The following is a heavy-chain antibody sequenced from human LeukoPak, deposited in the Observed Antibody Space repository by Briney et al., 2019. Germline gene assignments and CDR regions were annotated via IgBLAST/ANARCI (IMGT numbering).Heavy chain of an antibody. CDR1: GFTFSSYA. CDR2: ISGSGGST. V-gene: IGHV3-23*01. J-gene: IGHJ4*02. D-gene: IGHD2-2*01. CDR3: AKGVRSSTSYGHYFDY. Sequence: HAGGSLRLSCAASGFTFSSYAMSWVRQAPGKGLEWVSAISGSGGSTYYADSVKGRFTISRDNSKNTLYLQMNSLRAEDTAVYYCAKGVRSSTSYGHYFDYWGQGTLVTVSS.